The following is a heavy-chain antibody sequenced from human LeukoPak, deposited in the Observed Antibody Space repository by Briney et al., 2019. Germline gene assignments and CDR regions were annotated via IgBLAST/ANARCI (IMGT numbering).Heavy chain of an antibody. V-gene: IGHV3-66*02. CDR2: IHSGGTA. CDR3: ARGGLGGEALEV. J-gene: IGHJ3*01. D-gene: IGHD3-10*01. Sequence: GSLRLSCAASGFTVSGHYRSWVRQAPGKGLEWVSVIHSGGTAYYADSVKGRFTISRDNSKNTLFLQLNSLRPEDTALYYCARGGLGGEALEVWGQGTMVTVSS. CDR1: GFTVSGHY.